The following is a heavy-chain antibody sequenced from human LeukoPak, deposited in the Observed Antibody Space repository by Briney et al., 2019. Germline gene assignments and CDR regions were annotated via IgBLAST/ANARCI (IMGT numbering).Heavy chain of an antibody. D-gene: IGHD1-26*01. Sequence: PSETLSLTCTVSGGSLSGNYWSWIRQPPGQGLEWIAYIHSSGYTNYNPFLRSRVTISVDTSNNQFSLKVTSVTAADTAIYYCTQRQGPTSGSYDYFDPWGQGARVTVSS. CDR1: GGSLSGNY. V-gene: IGHV4-4*09. J-gene: IGHJ5*02. CDR3: TQRQGPTSGSYDYFDP. CDR2: IHSSGYT.